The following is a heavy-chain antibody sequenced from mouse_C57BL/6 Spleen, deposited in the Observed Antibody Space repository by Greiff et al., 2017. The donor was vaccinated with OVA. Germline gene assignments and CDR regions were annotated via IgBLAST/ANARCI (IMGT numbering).Heavy chain of an antibody. V-gene: IGHV1-52*01. D-gene: IGHD1-1*01. Sequence: QVQLQQPGAELVRPGSSVKLSCKASGYTFTSYWMHWVKQRPIQGLEWIGNIDPSDSETHYNQKFKDKDTLTVDKSSSTAYMQLSSLTSEDSAVYYCARVTTVVDYFDYWGQGTTLTVSS. CDR1: GYTFTSYW. J-gene: IGHJ2*01. CDR2: IDPSDSET. CDR3: ARVTTVVDYFDY.